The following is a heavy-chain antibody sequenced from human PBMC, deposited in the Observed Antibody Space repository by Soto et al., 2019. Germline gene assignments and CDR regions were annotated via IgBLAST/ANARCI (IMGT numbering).Heavy chain of an antibody. CDR2: IYYSGST. Sequence: QVQLQESGPGLVKPSETLSLTCTDSGGSISSYYWSWIRQPPGKGLEWIGYIYYSGSTNYNPSLKSRVTIAVDTSKNQFSLKLSSVTAADTAVYYCARRGGSYFNSRFDPWGQGTLVTVSS. CDR1: GGSISSYY. V-gene: IGHV4-59*01. CDR3: ARRGGSYFNSRFDP. D-gene: IGHD1-26*01. J-gene: IGHJ5*02.